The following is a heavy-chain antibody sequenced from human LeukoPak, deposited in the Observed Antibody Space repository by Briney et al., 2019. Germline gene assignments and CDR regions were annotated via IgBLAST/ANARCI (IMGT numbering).Heavy chain of an antibody. CDR1: GFTFSNYW. CDR3: AREDNWLDS. Sequence: GGSLRLSCAASGFTFSNYWIHWVRQAPGKGLEWVSSISTGSSYIDYADSVKGRFTISRDNAKNSLYLQMNRLRVEDTAVYYCAREDNWLDSWGQGTLVTVSS. J-gene: IGHJ5*01. CDR2: ISTGSSYI. V-gene: IGHV3-21*01.